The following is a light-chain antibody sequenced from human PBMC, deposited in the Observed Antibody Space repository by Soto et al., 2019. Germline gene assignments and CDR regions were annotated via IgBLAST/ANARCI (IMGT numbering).Light chain of an antibody. J-gene: IGKJ2*01. V-gene: IGKV1-17*01. CDR2: SAS. CDR1: QDIRHA. CDR3: LQHADYPFT. Sequence: DIQMTQSPSSLSASVGDRATITCRASQDIRHALGWYQQKPGKVPKRLIYSASSLQNGVPSRFSGSGSETVFTLTISSLQPDDFATYFCLQHADYPFTFGQGTRLEI.